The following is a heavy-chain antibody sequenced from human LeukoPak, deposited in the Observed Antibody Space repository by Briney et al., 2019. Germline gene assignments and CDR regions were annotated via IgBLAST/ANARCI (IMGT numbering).Heavy chain of an antibody. CDR2: IHFSGRA. J-gene: IGHJ4*02. CDR1: GGSISSSGFY. CDR3: ARRGWDSSRHFDY. Sequence: SETLSPTCTVSGGSISSSGFYWGWIRQPPGKGLEWIGSIHFSGRAYYNPSLKSRVTISVDTSKNHFSLRLTSVTAADTAVYYCARRGWDSSRHFDYWGQGTLVTVSS. V-gene: IGHV4-39*02. D-gene: IGHD6-13*01.